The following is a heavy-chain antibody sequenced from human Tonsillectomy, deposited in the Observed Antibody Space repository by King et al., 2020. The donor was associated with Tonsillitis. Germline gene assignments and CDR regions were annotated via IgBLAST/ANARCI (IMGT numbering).Heavy chain of an antibody. D-gene: IGHD5-18*01. Sequence: VQLQESGPGLVKPSETLSLTCAVSGYSISSGYYWGWIRQPPGKGLEWIGSIYHSGSTYYNPSLKSRVTISVDTSKNQFSLKLSYVTAADTAVYYCARSGGYSYGAPDYFDYWGQGTLVTVSS. J-gene: IGHJ4*02. CDR2: IYHSGST. CDR3: ARSGGYSYGAPDYFDY. V-gene: IGHV4-38-2*01. CDR1: GYSISSGYY.